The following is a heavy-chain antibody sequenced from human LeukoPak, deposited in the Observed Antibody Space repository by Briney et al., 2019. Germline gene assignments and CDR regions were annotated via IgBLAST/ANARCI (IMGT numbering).Heavy chain of an antibody. CDR2: INHSGST. CDR1: GGSFSGYY. CDR3: GDFGVVTSFDY. J-gene: IGHJ4*02. Sequence: SETLSLTCAVHGGSFSGYYWSWIRQPPGKGLEWIGEINHSGSTNYNPSLKSRVTISVDTSKNQFSLKLSSVTAADTAVYYCGDFGVVTSFDYWGQGTLVTVSS. D-gene: IGHD3-3*01. V-gene: IGHV4-34*01.